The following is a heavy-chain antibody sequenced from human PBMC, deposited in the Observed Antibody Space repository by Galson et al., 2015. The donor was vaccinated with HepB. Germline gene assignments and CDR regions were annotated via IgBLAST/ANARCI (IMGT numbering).Heavy chain of an antibody. Sequence: KVSCKASGGTFSSYTISWVRQAPGQGLEWMGRIIPILRIANYAQRFQGRVTITADKSTSTAYMELSSLRSEDTAVYYCATPPWSDYVWGTYRLDYWGQGTLVTVSS. J-gene: IGHJ4*02. D-gene: IGHD3-16*02. CDR1: GGTFSSYT. V-gene: IGHV1-69*02. CDR2: IIPILRIA. CDR3: ATPPWSDYVWGTYRLDY.